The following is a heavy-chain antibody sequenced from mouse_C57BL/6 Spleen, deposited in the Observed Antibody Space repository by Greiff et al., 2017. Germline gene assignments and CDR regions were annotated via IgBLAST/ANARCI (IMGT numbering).Heavy chain of an antibody. V-gene: IGHV1-59*01. CDR1: GYTFTSYW. Sequence: QVQLQQPGAELVRPGPSVKLSCKASGYTFTSYWMHWVKQRPGQGLEWLGVIDPSDSSTNYNQKFKGMATLTVDTSSSTAYMQQSSRTSEDAAVYDCARAKDYGRAMDYWGQGTSVTVAS. J-gene: IGHJ4*01. D-gene: IGHD2-4*01. CDR3: ARAKDYGRAMDY. CDR2: IDPSDSST.